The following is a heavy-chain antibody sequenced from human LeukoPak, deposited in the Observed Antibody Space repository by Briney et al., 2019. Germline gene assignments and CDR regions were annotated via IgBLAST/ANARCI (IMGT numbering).Heavy chain of an antibody. CDR2: ISYDGSNK. V-gene: IGHV3-30*18. CDR1: GFTFSSYG. CDR3: TKTTVTTFVYYHYGMDV. D-gene: IGHD4-17*01. Sequence: PGGSLRLSCAASGFTFSSYGMHWVRQAPGKGLEWVAVISYDGSNKYYADSVKGRFTISRDNSKNTLYLQMNSLRAEDTAVYYCTKTTVTTFVYYHYGMDVWGQGTTVTVSS. J-gene: IGHJ6*02.